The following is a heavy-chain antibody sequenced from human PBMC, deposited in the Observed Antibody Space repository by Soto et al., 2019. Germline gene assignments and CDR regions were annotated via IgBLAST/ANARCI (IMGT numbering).Heavy chain of an antibody. Sequence: SETLSLTCTVSGGSVSNSYWGWIRQPPGKGLEWVAYVYYSGSTSYNPSLGSRVTISVDKSKNQFSLKMTSVNGADTAVYYCARGRSHEWELLVQYFDYWGQGTLVTVSS. V-gene: IGHV4-59*02. CDR1: GGSVSNSY. CDR2: VYYSGST. D-gene: IGHD1-26*01. CDR3: ARGRSHEWELLVQYFDY. J-gene: IGHJ4*02.